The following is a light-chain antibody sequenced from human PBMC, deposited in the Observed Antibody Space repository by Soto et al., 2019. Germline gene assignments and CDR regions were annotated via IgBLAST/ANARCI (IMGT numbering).Light chain of an antibody. V-gene: IGKV3-11*01. CDR2: DVS. J-gene: IGKJ4*01. CDR3: QQRTTWPT. Sequence: EIVLTQSPAPLSLSPGDRATLSCRASQSVTSSFAWFQQKPGQAPRLLIYDVSRRATAIPARFSGSGSGTDFTLTISSLEPEDFAVYYCQQRTTWPTFGGGTKVEIK. CDR1: QSVTSS.